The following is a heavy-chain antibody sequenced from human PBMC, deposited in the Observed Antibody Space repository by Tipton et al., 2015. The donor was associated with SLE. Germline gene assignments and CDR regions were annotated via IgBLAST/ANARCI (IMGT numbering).Heavy chain of an antibody. D-gene: IGHD5-12*01. V-gene: IGHV4-38-2*01. J-gene: IGHJ4*02. CDR2: IYHSGTI. CDR1: GHSLRTVYY. Sequence: TLSLTCAVSGHSLRTVYYWGWIRPPPGKGLEWVCSIYHSGTIYYNPSLKSRVTLSVDTSENQFSLKLSSVTAADTAVYYCARQVAQGTWAFDYWGQGTLVTVSS. CDR3: ARQVAQGTWAFDY.